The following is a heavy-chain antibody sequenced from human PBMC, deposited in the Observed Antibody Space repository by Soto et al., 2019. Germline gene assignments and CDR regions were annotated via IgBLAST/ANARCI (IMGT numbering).Heavy chain of an antibody. V-gene: IGHV1-18*01. CDR3: AREGRAMVRGGGDYYYYGMDV. D-gene: IGHD3-10*01. CDR1: GYTFTSYG. Sequence: QVQLVQSGAEVKKPGASVKVSCKASGYTFTSYGISWVRQAPGQGLEWMGWISDYNGNTNYAQKLQGRVTMTTDTSTSTAYMELRSLRSDDTAVNYCAREGRAMVRGGGDYYYYGMDVWGQGTTVTVSS. J-gene: IGHJ6*02. CDR2: ISDYNGNT.